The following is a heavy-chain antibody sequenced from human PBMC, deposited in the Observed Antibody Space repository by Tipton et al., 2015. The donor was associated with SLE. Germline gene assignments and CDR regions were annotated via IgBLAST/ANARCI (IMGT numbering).Heavy chain of an antibody. V-gene: IGHV4-59*01. CDR1: GGSISSYY. J-gene: IGHJ4*02. D-gene: IGHD3-10*01. CDR2: IYYSGST. CDR3: ARLGERRGVIYFDY. Sequence: LRLSCTVSGGSISSYYWSWIRQPPGKRLEWIGYIYYSGSTNYNPSLKSRVTIPVDTSKNQFSLKLSSVTAADTAVYYCARLGERRGVIYFDYWGQGTLVTVSS.